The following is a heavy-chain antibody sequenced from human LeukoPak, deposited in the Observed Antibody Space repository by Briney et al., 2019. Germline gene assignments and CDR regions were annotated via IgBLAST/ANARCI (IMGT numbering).Heavy chain of an antibody. Sequence: PSETLSLTCAVYGGSFSGYYWSWIRQPPGKGLEWIGEINHSGGTNYNPSLKSRVTISVDTSKNQFSLKLSSATAADTAVYYCAINSREYYYDSSGYYPHLDRWGQGTLVTVSS. CDR3: AINSREYYYDSSGYYPHLDR. D-gene: IGHD3-22*01. CDR1: GGSFSGYY. CDR2: INHSGGT. J-gene: IGHJ4*02. V-gene: IGHV4-34*01.